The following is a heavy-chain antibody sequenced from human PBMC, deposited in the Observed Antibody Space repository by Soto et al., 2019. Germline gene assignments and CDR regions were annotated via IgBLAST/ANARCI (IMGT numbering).Heavy chain of an antibody. Sequence: SETLSLTCAVYGGSFSGYYWSWIRQPPGKGLEWIGEINHSGSTNYNPSLKSRVTISVDTSKNQFSLKLSSVTAADTAVYYCARGRYDFWSAYGMDVWGQGTTVTVSS. CDR3: ARGRYDFWSAYGMDV. V-gene: IGHV4-34*01. D-gene: IGHD3-3*01. CDR1: GGSFSGYY. CDR2: INHSGST. J-gene: IGHJ6*02.